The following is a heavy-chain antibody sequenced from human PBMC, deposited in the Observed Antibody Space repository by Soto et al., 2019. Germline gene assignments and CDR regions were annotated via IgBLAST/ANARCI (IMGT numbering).Heavy chain of an antibody. CDR1: GYTFTSYS. V-gene: IGHV1-46*01. J-gene: IGHJ5*02. Sequence: GASVKVSCKASGYTFTSYSIHWVRQAPGQGLEWMGIINPNGGSTNYAQKFQGRVTMTRDTSTSTVYMELSSLRSEDTAVYYCARGRMGSGVMPARFDPWGQGTLVTVSS. CDR3: ARGRMGSGVMPARFDP. D-gene: IGHD2-15*01. CDR2: INPNGGST.